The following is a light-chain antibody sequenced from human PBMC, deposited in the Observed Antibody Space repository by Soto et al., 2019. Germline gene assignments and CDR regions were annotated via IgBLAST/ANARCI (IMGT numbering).Light chain of an antibody. CDR1: QSVSSK. CDR2: GAS. V-gene: IGKV3-15*01. Sequence: EIVMTQSPATLSMSPGERATLSCRASQSVSSKLAWYQQKPGQAPRLLIYGASTRATGIPARFSGSASGTEFTLTFSSLQSEDFAVYYCQQYNNGPPITFGQGTRLEIK. J-gene: IGKJ5*01. CDR3: QQYNNGPPIT.